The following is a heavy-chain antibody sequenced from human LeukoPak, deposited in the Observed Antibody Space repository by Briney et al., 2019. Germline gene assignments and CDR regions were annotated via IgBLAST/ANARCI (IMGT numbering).Heavy chain of an antibody. CDR3: ARTSIAQNAFGI. CDR2: ISAYNGNT. D-gene: IGHD2-15*01. Sequence: ASVKVSCKASGYTFTSYGISLVRQAPGQGLEWMGWISAYNGNTNYAQKLQGRVTMTTDTSTSTAYMELRSLRSDDTAVYYCARTSIAQNAFGIWGQGTMVTVSS. J-gene: IGHJ3*02. CDR1: GYTFTSYG. V-gene: IGHV1-18*01.